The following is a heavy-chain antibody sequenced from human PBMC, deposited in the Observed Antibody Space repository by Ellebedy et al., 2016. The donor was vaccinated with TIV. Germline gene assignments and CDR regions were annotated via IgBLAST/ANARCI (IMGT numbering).Heavy chain of an antibody. CDR3: ARGDSSGWSIYGMDV. V-gene: IGHV1-2*02. J-gene: IGHJ6*02. CDR1: GYTFTGYY. Sequence: GASVKVSCRASGYTFTGYYMHWVRQAPGQGLEWMGWINPNSGGTNYAQKFQGRVTMTRDTSISTAYMELSRLRSDDTAVYYCARGDSSGWSIYGMDVWGQGTTVTVSS. D-gene: IGHD6-19*01. CDR2: INPNSGGT.